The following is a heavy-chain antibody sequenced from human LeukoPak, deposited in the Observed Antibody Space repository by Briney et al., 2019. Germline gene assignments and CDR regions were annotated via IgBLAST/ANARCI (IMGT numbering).Heavy chain of an antibody. CDR1: GYTFTSYD. CDR3: ATPIVVVPAAIPGAFDI. D-gene: IGHD2-2*01. J-gene: IGHJ3*02. V-gene: IGHV1-8*01. CDR2: MNPNSGNT. Sequence: ASVKVSCKASGYTFTSYDINWVRQATGQGLEWMGWMNPNSGNTGYAQKFQGRVTMTRNTSISTAYMELSSLRSEDTAVYYCATPIVVVPAAIPGAFDIWGQGTMATVSP.